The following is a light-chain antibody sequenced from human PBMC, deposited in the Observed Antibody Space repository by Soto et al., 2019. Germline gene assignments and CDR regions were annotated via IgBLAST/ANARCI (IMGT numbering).Light chain of an antibody. Sequence: DIQMTQSPSSLSASVGGRVTITCRASQTFSNFLNWYQQKPGKAPKLLVHGASSLQSGVPSRFSGSGSGTDFTLTITSLQPEDSATYYCQQSYSTPYTFGQGTKLQIK. V-gene: IGKV1-39*01. CDR3: QQSYSTPYT. J-gene: IGKJ2*01. CDR1: QTFSNF. CDR2: GAS.